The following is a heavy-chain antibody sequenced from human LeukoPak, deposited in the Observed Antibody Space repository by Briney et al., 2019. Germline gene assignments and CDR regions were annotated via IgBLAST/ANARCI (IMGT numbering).Heavy chain of an antibody. CDR2: ISGSGGST. CDR1: GFTFSSYA. D-gene: IGHD2-15*01. V-gene: IGHV3-23*01. CDR3: AKWRMLAARFYYYGMDV. J-gene: IGHJ6*02. Sequence: PGGSLRLSCAASGFTFSSYAMSWVRQAPGKGLEWVSAISGSGGSTYYADSVKGRFTISRDNSKNTLYLQMNSLRAEDTAAYYCAKWRMLAARFYYYGMDVWGQGTTVTVSS.